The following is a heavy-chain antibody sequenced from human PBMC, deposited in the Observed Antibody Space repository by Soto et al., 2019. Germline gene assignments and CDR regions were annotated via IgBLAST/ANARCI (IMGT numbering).Heavy chain of an antibody. J-gene: IGHJ5*02. Sequence: QVQLQESGPGLVKPSQTLSLSCSVSGGSLSSGNYYWSWIRQHPGKGLEWIGSSYYSGSTYYNPSLKSRVTISVDMSKNQFSLKLISATAANTAVYYFARAGSGSYYNNWFDPWGQGTLVTVSS. CDR3: ARAGSGSYYNNWFDP. V-gene: IGHV4-31*03. CDR2: SYYSGST. D-gene: IGHD3-10*01. CDR1: GGSLSSGNYY.